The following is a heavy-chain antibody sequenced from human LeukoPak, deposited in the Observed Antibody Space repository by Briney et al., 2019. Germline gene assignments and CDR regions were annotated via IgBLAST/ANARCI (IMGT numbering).Heavy chain of an antibody. J-gene: IGHJ4*02. V-gene: IGHV4-34*01. Sequence: PSETLSLTCAVYGGSFSGYYWSWIRQPPGKGLEWIGEINHSGSTNYNPSLKSRVTISVDTSKNQFSLKLSSVTAADTAVYYCARVPHDFWSGYGSFDYWGQGTLVTVSS. D-gene: IGHD3-3*01. CDR1: GGSFSGYY. CDR2: INHSGST. CDR3: ARVPHDFWSGYGSFDY.